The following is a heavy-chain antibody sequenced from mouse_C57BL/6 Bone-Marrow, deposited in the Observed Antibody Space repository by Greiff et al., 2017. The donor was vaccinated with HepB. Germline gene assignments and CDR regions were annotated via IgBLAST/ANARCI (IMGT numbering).Heavy chain of an antibody. CDR2: INYDGSST. V-gene: IGHV5-16*01. J-gene: IGHJ2*01. CDR1: GFTFSDYY. CDR3: ARDGNYEEKNYFDY. Sequence: EVHLVESEGGLVQPGSSMKLSCTASGFTFSDYYMAWVRQVPEKGLEWVANINYDGSSTYYLDSLKSRFIISRDNAKNILYLQMSSLKSEDTATYYCARDGNYEEKNYFDYWGQGTTLTVSS. D-gene: IGHD2-1*01.